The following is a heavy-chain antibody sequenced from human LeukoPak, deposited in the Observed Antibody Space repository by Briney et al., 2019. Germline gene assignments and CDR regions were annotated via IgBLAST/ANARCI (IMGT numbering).Heavy chain of an antibody. CDR3: AKGGYQYDSSGHNYFDY. D-gene: IGHD3-22*01. V-gene: IGHV3-48*03. Sequence: GGSLRLSCAASGFTFSSYEMNWVRQAPGKGLEWVSYISSSGSTIYYADSVKGRFTISRDNSKNTLYLQMNSLRTEDTAVYYCAKGGYQYDSSGHNYFDYWGQGTLVTVSS. CDR1: GFTFSSYE. CDR2: ISSSGSTI. J-gene: IGHJ4*02.